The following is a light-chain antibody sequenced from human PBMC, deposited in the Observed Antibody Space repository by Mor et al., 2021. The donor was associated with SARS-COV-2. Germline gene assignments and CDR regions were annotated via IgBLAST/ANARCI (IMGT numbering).Light chain of an antibody. CDR3: HQYVDWSWT. J-gene: IGKJ1*01. CDR1: VSSN. CDR2: GAS. V-gene: IGKV3-15*01. Sequence: VSSNLAWFQQKPGQSPRLLIYGASTRATGIPPRFSGSGSGTEFTLTISSLQSEDFAVYYCHQYVDWSWTFGQGTKVDIK.